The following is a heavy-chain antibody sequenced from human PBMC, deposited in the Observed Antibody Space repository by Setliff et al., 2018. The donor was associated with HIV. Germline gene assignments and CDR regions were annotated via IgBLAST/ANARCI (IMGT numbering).Heavy chain of an antibody. CDR1: GFTFSSYG. D-gene: IGHD4-4*01. CDR2: ISYDGSNE. CDR3: AKESGPYSNYNYYYYMDV. J-gene: IGHJ6*03. Sequence: PGGSLRLSCAASGFTFSSYGMHWVRQAPGKGLEWVAVISYDGSNEYYADSVKGRFTISRDNSKNTLYPQMNSLRAEDTAVYYCAKESGPYSNYNYYYYMDVWGKGTTVTVSS. V-gene: IGHV3-30*18.